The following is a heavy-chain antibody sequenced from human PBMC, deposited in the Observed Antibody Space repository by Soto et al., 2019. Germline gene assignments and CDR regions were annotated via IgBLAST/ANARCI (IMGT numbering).Heavy chain of an antibody. CDR1: GYTLTSYD. Sequence: ASVEVCCKASGYTLTSYDINWVRQAKKQGLEWMGWMNPNSGNTGYAQKFQGRVTMTRNTSISTAYMELSSLRSEDTAVYYCARVSISRRARGVTYYYYYYMDVWGKGTTVTVSS. CDR2: MNPNSGNT. V-gene: IGHV1-8*01. D-gene: IGHD3-10*01. CDR3: ARVSISRRARGVTYYYYYYMDV. J-gene: IGHJ6*03.